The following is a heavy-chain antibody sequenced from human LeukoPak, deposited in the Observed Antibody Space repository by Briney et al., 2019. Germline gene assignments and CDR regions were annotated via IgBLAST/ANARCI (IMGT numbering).Heavy chain of an antibody. CDR1: GFTFSSYA. CDR2: ISGSGGST. D-gene: IGHD6-19*01. CDR3: AKEGYSSGWYYYYYMDV. J-gene: IGHJ6*03. Sequence: PGGSLRLSCAVSGFTFSSYAMSWVRQAPGKGLEWVSAISGSGGSTYYADSVKGRFTISRGNSKNTLYLQMNSLRAEDTAVYHCAKEGYSSGWYYYYYMDVWGKGTTVTVSS. V-gene: IGHV3-23*01.